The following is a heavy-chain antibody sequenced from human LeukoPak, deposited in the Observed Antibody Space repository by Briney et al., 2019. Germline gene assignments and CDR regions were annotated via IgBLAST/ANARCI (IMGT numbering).Heavy chain of an antibody. CDR1: GFTFSNYY. CDR3: AKDQYSGSYGVLDY. Sequence: GGSLRLSCAASGFTFSNYYMSWARQAPGKGLEWVANINQDGSEKNYVDSVKGRFTISRDNAKNSLYLQMNSLRAEDTALYYCAKDQYSGSYGVLDYWGQGTLVTVSS. D-gene: IGHD1-26*01. V-gene: IGHV3-7*03. CDR2: INQDGSEK. J-gene: IGHJ4*02.